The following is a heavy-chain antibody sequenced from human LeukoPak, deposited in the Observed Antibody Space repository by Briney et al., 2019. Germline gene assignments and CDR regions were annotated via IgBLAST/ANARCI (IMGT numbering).Heavy chain of an antibody. CDR1: GYTFTGYY. CDR2: INPNSGGT. J-gene: IGHJ4*02. V-gene: IGHV1-2*02. CDR3: ARGRYYDSSGYYPHPKNFDY. Sequence: GASVKVSCKASGYTFTGYYMHWVRQAPGQGLEWMGWINPNSGGTNYAQKFQGRVTMTRDTSISTAYMELSRLRSDGTAVYYCARGRYYDSSGYYPHPKNFDYWGQGTLATVSS. D-gene: IGHD3-22*01.